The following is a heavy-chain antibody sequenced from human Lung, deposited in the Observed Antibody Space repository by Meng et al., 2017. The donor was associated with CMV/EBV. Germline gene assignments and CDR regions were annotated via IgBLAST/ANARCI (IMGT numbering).Heavy chain of an antibody. CDR2: IYYSGST. D-gene: IGHD1-1*01. CDR1: GGPISSYY. Sequence: SETLSLTCTVSGGPISSYYWSWTRQPPGKGLEWIGYIYYSGSTNYNPSLKSRVTISVDTSKNQFSLKLSSVTAADAAVYYCARGNWNFDYWGQGTLVTVSS. CDR3: ARGNWNFDY. V-gene: IGHV4-59*01. J-gene: IGHJ4*02.